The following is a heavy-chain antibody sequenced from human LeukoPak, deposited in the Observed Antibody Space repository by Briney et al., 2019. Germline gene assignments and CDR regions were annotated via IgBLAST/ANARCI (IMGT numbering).Heavy chain of an antibody. CDR3: AGRHSNGFDP. Sequence: GESLKISCKGSGYSFSIYWIAWERQMPGKGLEWMGIIYPGDSDTRYSPSFQGQVTISADKSISTAYLQWSSLKASDTAMYYCAGRHSNGFDPWGQGTLVTVSS. CDR1: GYSFSIYW. V-gene: IGHV5-51*01. J-gene: IGHJ5*02. CDR2: IYPGDSDT.